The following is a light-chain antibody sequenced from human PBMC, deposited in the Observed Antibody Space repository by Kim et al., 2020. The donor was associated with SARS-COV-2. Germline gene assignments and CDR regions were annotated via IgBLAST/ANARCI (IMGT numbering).Light chain of an antibody. CDR3: GSWDNSLIVLV. Sequence: QSVLTQPPSVSAAPGQKVTISCSGSSSNIGPHFVSWYQQVPGTAPKLLIYENDQRPSGIPDRFSGSKSGTSATLGITGLQTGDEANYFCGSWDNSLIVLVFGGGTQLTVL. J-gene: IGLJ3*02. CDR1: SSNIGPHF. V-gene: IGLV1-51*01. CDR2: END.